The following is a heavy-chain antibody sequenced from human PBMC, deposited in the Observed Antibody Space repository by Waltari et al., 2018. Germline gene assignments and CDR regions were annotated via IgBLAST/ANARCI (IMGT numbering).Heavy chain of an antibody. CDR1: GYSISSGYY. Sequence: QVQLQESGPGLVKHSETLSLTCAVSGYSISSGYYWGWIRRPPGKGLEWIGGIYHSGSTYYNPSLKSRVTISVDTSKNQFSLKLSSVTAADTAVYYCARFQYGRRYYFDYWGQGTLVTVSS. CDR3: ARFQYGRRYYFDY. D-gene: IGHD3-16*01. J-gene: IGHJ4*02. CDR2: IYHSGST. V-gene: IGHV4-38-2*01.